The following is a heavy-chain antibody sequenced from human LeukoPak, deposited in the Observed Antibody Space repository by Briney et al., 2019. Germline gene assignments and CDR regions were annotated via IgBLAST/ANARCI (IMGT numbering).Heavy chain of an antibody. CDR3: ARVDTAMAFFDY. CDR2: IYYSGST. CDR1: GGSISSGDYY. V-gene: IGHV4-30-4*01. Sequence: SQTPSLTCTVSGGSISSGDYYWSWIRQPPGKGLEWIGYIYYSGSTYYNPSLKSRVTISVDTSKNQFSLKLSSVTAADTAVYYCARVDTAMAFFDYWGQGTLVTVSS. J-gene: IGHJ4*02. D-gene: IGHD5-18*01.